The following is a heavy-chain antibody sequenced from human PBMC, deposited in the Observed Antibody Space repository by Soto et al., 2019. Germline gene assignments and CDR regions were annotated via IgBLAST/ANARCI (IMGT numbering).Heavy chain of an antibody. J-gene: IGHJ5*02. CDR2: IYYSGST. CDR1: GGSISSSSYY. Sequence: PSETLSLTCTVSGGSISSSSYYWGWIRQPPGKGLEWIGSIYYSGSTYYNPSLKSRVTISVDTSKNQFSLKLSSVTAADTAVYYCARQTFLLGNWFDPWGQGTLVTVSS. CDR3: ARQTFLLGNWFDP. V-gene: IGHV4-39*01. D-gene: IGHD3-3*01.